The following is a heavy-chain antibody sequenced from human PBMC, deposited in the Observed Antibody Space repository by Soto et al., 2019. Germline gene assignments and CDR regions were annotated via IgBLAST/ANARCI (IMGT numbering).Heavy chain of an antibody. Sequence: SETLSLTCTVSGGSISSGGYYWGWIRQHPGKGLEWIGYIYYTGSAYYNPSLKSRLTISVDTSTNQFSLKLSSVTAEDTAVYYCAREAYYYDSSGYFSKYFDSWGQGTLVTVSS. J-gene: IGHJ4*02. CDR2: IYYTGSA. CDR3: AREAYYYDSSGYFSKYFDS. CDR1: GGSISSGGYY. V-gene: IGHV4-31*03. D-gene: IGHD3-22*01.